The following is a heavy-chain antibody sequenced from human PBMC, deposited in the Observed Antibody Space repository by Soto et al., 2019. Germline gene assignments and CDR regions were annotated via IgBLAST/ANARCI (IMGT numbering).Heavy chain of an antibody. J-gene: IGHJ6*02. CDR3: ARSSYGYLDGGREGYGMDV. CDR1: GYTFTSYG. D-gene: IGHD5-18*01. V-gene: IGHV1-18*04. Sequence: GASVKVSCKASGYTFTSYGISWVRQAPGQGLEWMGWISAYNGNTNYAQKLQGRVTMTTDTSTSTAYMELRSLRSDDTAVYYCARSSYGYLDGGREGYGMDVWGQGTTVTVSS. CDR2: ISAYNGNT.